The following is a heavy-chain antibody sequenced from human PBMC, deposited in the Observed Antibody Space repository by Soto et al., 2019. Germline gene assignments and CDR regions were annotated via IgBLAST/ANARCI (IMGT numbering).Heavy chain of an antibody. CDR1: GYTFTNYY. CDR2: INPSGST. CDR3: AREAGVAIFGVVSYYGMDV. J-gene: IGHJ6*02. D-gene: IGHD3-3*02. V-gene: IGHV1-46*01. Sequence: QVQLVQSGAEVKKTGASVKVSCRASGYTFTNYYIHWVRQAPGQGLEWMGIINPSGSTTYAQKFQGVVTLTRDTSTSTVYMELSRLRSEDAAVYYCAREAGVAIFGVVSYYGMDVWGQGTTVTVSS.